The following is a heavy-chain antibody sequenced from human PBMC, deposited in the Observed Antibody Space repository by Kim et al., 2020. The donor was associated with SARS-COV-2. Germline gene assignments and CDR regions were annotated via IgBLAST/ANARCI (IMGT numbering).Heavy chain of an antibody. J-gene: IGHJ4*02. Sequence: KYYAHHVRGRFTISRNNSKHTLYLQMNSLRAEDRAVYYCEKEREEQPADYWGQGTLVTVSS. CDR3: EKEREEQPADY. V-gene: IGHV3-30*02. CDR2: K. D-gene: IGHD6-13*01.